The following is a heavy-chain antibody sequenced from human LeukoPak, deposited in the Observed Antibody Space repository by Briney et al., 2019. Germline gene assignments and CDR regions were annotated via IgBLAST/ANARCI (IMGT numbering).Heavy chain of an antibody. J-gene: IGHJ4*02. D-gene: IGHD1-26*01. CDR2: INHSGST. Sequence: PSETLSLTCAVYGGSFSGYYWSWIRQPPGKGLEWIGEINHSGSTSYNPSLKSRVTISVDTSKNQFSLKLSSVTAADTAVYYCARHGQYSGSYPFDYWGQGTLVTVSS. V-gene: IGHV4-34*01. CDR1: GGSFSGYY. CDR3: ARHGQYSGSYPFDY.